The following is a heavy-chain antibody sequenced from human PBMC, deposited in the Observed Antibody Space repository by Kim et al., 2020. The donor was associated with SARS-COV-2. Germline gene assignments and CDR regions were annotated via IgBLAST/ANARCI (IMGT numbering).Heavy chain of an antibody. V-gene: IGHV3-30*02. Sequence: KYYSDSVKGRFTISRDKSKNTLYLQMNSLRAEDTAVYYCAKDMSLGWFDPWGQGTLVTVSS. D-gene: IGHD3-16*01. J-gene: IGHJ5*02. CDR3: AKDMSLGWFDP.